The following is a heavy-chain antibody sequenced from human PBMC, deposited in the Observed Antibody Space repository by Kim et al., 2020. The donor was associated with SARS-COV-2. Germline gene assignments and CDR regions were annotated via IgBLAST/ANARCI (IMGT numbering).Heavy chain of an antibody. J-gene: IGHJ5*02. D-gene: IGHD1-26*01. Sequence: SETLSLSCSVSGGSVTSDSNFWGWVRQSPGKGLEWIGNIQYSGRAFYNPSLKNRVTISVDRPKNQFSMRLIYVTAADTGTYYCVRPVGCDAGFVWFDP. CDR2: IQYSGRA. CDR1: GGSVTSDSNF. CDR3: VRPVGCDAGFVWFDP. V-gene: IGHV4-39*01.